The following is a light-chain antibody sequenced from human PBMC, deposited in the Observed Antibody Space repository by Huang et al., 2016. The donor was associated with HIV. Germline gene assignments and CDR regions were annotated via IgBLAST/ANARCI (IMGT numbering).Light chain of an antibody. Sequence: DIVMTQSPLSLPVTPGEPASISCRSSQSLLHSNGYNYLYWYLQKPGQSPQLLIYLGANRASGVPDRFSGSGSGTDFTLKISRVEAEDVGVYYCMQALQTPAFGQGTRLEIK. CDR1: QSLLHSNGYNY. J-gene: IGKJ5*01. V-gene: IGKV2-28*01. CDR2: LGA. CDR3: MQALQTPA.